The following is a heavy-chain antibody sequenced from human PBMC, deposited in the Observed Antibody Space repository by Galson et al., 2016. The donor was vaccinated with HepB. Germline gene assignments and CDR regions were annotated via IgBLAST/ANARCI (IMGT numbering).Heavy chain of an antibody. V-gene: IGHV3-30*18. Sequence: SLRLSCAASGFTFSHHGMHWVRQAPGKGLEWLAIVSYDATKIYYADSVKGRFTISRDNFENILYLQMNNLKTDDTAVYYCAKAVAGDGTNWLDPWGQGTLVTVSS. J-gene: IGHJ5*02. D-gene: IGHD1/OR15-1a*01. CDR3: AKAVAGDGTNWLDP. CDR2: VSYDATKI. CDR1: GFTFSHHG.